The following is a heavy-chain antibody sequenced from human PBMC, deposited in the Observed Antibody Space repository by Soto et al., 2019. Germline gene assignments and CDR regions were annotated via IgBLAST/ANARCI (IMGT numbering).Heavy chain of an antibody. Sequence: GASVKVSCKASGGTFSSYAISWVRQAPGQGLEWMGGIIPIFGTADYAQKFQGRVTITADESTSTAYMELSSLRSEDTAMYYCARETYYGSGSYYILGYWGQGTLVTVSS. CDR3: ARETYYGSGSYYILGY. V-gene: IGHV1-69*13. J-gene: IGHJ4*02. CDR2: IIPIFGTA. D-gene: IGHD3-10*01. CDR1: GGTFSSYA.